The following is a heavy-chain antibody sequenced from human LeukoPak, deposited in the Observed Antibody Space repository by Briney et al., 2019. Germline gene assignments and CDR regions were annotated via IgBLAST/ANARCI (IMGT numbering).Heavy chain of an antibody. J-gene: IGHJ6*02. CDR2: IDSASNT. Sequence: GGSLRLSCEASGFTFSSYDMHWVRQVTGRGLEWVSAIDSASNTYYPGSVKGRFTISRENAKNSVYLQMNSLRAGDTAVYYCTLSYGRGFNYYYGMDVWGQGTTVTVSS. CDR1: GFTFSSYD. D-gene: IGHD5-18*01. CDR3: TLSYGRGFNYYYGMDV. V-gene: IGHV3-13*01.